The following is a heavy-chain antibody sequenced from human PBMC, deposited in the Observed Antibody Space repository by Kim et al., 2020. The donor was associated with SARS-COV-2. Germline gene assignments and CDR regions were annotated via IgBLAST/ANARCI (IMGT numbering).Heavy chain of an antibody. Sequence: GESLKISCQGSGYSFSNYWVAWVRQRSGKGLEYMGMIYPDDSDVKYRPSFQGQVTMSTDKSMNIAHLEWSTLKVSDTAIYYCARVKRDDYKRAFDYWGQGSLITVSS. CDR2: IYPDDSDV. CDR3: ARVKRDDYKRAFDY. V-gene: IGHV5-51*01. J-gene: IGHJ4*02. CDR1: GYSFSNYW. D-gene: IGHD4-4*01.